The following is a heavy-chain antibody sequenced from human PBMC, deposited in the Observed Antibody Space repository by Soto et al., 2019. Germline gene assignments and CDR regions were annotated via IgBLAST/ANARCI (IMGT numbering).Heavy chain of an antibody. V-gene: IGHV1-3*01. CDR2: IYGGNGDT. Sequence: QVHLVQSGAEVKKPGASVKVSCKASGYSFITYGLHWVRQAPGQRLEWMGWIYGGNGDTKYSENFQGRVSFTRDTSASTAYLELISLRSEDTAVYYCARDPGSSDRYRPYFNMDVWGQGTTVTVSS. CDR1: GYSFITYG. J-gene: IGHJ6*02. D-gene: IGHD3-10*01. CDR3: ARDPGSSDRYRPYFNMDV.